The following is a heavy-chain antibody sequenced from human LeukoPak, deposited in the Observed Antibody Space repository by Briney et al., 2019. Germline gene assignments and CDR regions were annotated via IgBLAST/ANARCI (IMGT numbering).Heavy chain of an antibody. D-gene: IGHD5-18*01. CDR3: ARDWLGYSYGTFDI. J-gene: IGHJ3*02. V-gene: IGHV4-61*02. CDR1: GGSISSGSYY. Sequence: SETLSLTCTVPGGSISSGSYYWSWIRQPAGKGLEWIGRIYTSGSTNYNPSLKSRVTISVDTSKNQFSLKLSSVTAADTAVYYCARDWLGYSYGTFDIWGQGTMVTVSS. CDR2: IYTSGST.